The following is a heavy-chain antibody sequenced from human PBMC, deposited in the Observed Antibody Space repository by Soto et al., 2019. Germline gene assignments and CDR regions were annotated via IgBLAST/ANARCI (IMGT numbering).Heavy chain of an antibody. D-gene: IGHD3-10*01. CDR1: GFTFNSYG. J-gene: IGHJ6*02. V-gene: IGHV3-33*01. CDR2: IWYDGSNK. CDR3: ARDLLGRYYYGSGSRYYYYGMDV. Sequence: LRLSCAASGFTFNSYGMHWVRQAPGKGLEWVAVIWYDGSNKYYADSVKGRFTISRDNSKNTLYLQMNSLRAEDTAVYYCARDLLGRYYYGSGSRYYYYGMDVWGQGTTVTVSS.